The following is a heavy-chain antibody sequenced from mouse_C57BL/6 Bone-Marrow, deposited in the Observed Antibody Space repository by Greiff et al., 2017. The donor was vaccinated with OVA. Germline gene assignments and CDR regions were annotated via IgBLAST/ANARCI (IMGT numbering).Heavy chain of an antibody. CDR1: GFNIKDYY. Sequence: VQLKESGAELVKPGASVKLSCTASGFNIKDYYMHWVKQRTEQGLEWIGRIDPEDGETKYAPKFQGKATITADTSSNTAYLQLSSLTSDDTAVYDCDYGSSHDYEMDDWGQGTSVTVSS. CDR3: DYGSSHDYEMDD. CDR2: IDPEDGET. D-gene: IGHD1-1*01. V-gene: IGHV14-2*01. J-gene: IGHJ4*01.